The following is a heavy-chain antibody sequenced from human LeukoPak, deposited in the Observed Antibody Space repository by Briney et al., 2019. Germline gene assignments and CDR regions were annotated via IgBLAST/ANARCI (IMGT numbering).Heavy chain of an antibody. Sequence: SMTVSCKASGGTFSSYAISWVRQAPGQGLEWMGGIIPIFGTANYAQKFQGRVTITADESTSTAYMELSSLRSEDTAVYYCASLWLNYYYYYGMDVWGQGTTVTVSS. CDR1: GGTFSSYA. CDR3: ASLWLNYYYYYGMDV. D-gene: IGHD5-18*01. J-gene: IGHJ6*02. CDR2: IIPIFGTA. V-gene: IGHV1-69*13.